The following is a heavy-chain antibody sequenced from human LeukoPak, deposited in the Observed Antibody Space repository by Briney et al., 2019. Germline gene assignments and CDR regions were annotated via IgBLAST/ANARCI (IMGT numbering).Heavy chain of an antibody. Sequence: ASVKVSCKASGGTFSSYAISWVRQAPGQGLEWMGGIIPIFGTANYAQKFQGRVTMTRNTSISTAYMELSSLRSEDTAVYYCARGAHSSGWYWFDPWGQGTLVTVSS. CDR1: GGTFSSYA. CDR3: ARGAHSSGWYWFDP. V-gene: IGHV1-69*05. D-gene: IGHD6-19*01. J-gene: IGHJ5*02. CDR2: IIPIFGTA.